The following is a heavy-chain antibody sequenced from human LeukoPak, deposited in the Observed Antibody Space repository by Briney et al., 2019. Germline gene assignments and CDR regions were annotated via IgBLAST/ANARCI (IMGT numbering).Heavy chain of an antibody. D-gene: IGHD6-13*01. CDR2: ICFSGNT. CDR3: ARLFSSSWYRGAFDL. CDR1: GGSISSSSYY. Sequence: PSETLSLTCTVSGGSISSSSYYWGWIRQPPGKGLEWIGSICFSGNTYYNPSLKSRVTISVDTSKNQFSLKLSSVTAADTAVCYCARLFSSSWYRGAFDLWGQGTMVTVS. V-gene: IGHV4-39*01. J-gene: IGHJ3*01.